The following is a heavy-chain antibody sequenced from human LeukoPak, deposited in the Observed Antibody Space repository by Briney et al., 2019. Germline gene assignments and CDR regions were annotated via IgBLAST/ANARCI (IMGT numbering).Heavy chain of an antibody. Sequence: ASVKVSCKASGYTFTSYGISWVRQAPGQGLEWMGWISAYNCNTNYAQKLQCRVTMNTDTSTSTAYMELRSLRSDDTAVYYCARDTHYDILTGCFDYWGQGTLVTVSS. V-gene: IGHV1-18*01. CDR1: GYTFTSYG. J-gene: IGHJ4*02. D-gene: IGHD3-9*01. CDR3: ARDTHYDILTGCFDY. CDR2: ISAYNCNT.